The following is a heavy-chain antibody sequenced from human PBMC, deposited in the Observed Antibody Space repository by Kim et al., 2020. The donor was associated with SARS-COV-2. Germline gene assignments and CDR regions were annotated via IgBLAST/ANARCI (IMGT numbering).Heavy chain of an antibody. CDR3: ARSITIFGVVTGGSMDV. CDR2: INAGNGNT. V-gene: IGHV1-3*01. Sequence: ASVKVSCKASGYTFTSYAMHWVRQAPGQRLEWMGWINAGNGNTKYSQKFQGRVTITRDTSASTAYMELSSLRSEDTAVYYCARSITIFGVVTGGSMDVWGQGTTVTVSS. D-gene: IGHD3-3*01. CDR1: GYTFTSYA. J-gene: IGHJ6*02.